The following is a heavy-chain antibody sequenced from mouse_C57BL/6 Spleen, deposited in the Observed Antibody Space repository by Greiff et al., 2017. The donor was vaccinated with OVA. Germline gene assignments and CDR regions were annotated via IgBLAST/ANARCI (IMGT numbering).Heavy chain of an antibody. CDR1: GYSITSGYY. CDR2: ISYDGSN. CDR3: ARADDYDYAMDY. D-gene: IGHD2-4*01. Sequence: VQLKQSGPGLVKPSQSLSLTCSVTGYSITSGYYWNWIRQFPGNKLEWMGYISYDGSNNYNPSLKNRISITRDTSKNQFFLKLNSVTTEDTATYYCARADDYDYAMDYWGQGTSVTVSS. V-gene: IGHV3-6*01. J-gene: IGHJ4*01.